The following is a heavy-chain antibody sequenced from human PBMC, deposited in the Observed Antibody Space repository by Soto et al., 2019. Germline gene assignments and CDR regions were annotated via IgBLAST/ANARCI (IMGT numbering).Heavy chain of an antibody. CDR2: IYYSGST. Sequence: SETLSLTCTVSGGSISSYYWSWIRQPPGKGLEWIGYIYYSGSTNYNPSLKSRVTISVDTSKNQFSLKLSSVTAADTAVYYCARHRRLSYYDILTGIPDAFDIWGQGTMVTVSS. CDR3: ARHRRLSYYDILTGIPDAFDI. CDR1: GGSISSYY. D-gene: IGHD3-9*01. J-gene: IGHJ3*02. V-gene: IGHV4-59*08.